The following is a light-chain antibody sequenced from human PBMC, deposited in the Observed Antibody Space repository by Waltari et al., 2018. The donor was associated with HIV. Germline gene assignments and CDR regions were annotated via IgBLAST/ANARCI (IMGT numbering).Light chain of an antibody. Sequence: EIVLPPSPGTLSLSPGDRVTLSCRASQSVSNNYLAWYQQKPGQAPRLLIYGASNRATGIPDRVSASGSGTDFTLSISRLEPEDFAVYYCQQYGTSLVTFGQGTKLESK. J-gene: IGKJ2*01. CDR2: GAS. V-gene: IGKV3-20*01. CDR3: QQYGTSLVT. CDR1: QSVSNNY.